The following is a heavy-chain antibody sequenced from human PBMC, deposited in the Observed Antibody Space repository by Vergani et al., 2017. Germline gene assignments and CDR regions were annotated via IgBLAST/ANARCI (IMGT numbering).Heavy chain of an antibody. CDR3: ATPQTVTTGGMEV. J-gene: IGHJ6*02. Sequence: VQLVQSGAAVKKPGATMKISCKVSGYTFTDHYMHWVKQAPGKGLEWMGLVDPEDGETIYAGKFKGRVTIAADTSTDTAHLELSSLRSEDTAVYYCATPQTVTTGGMEVWGQGTTVIVSS. CDR1: GYTFTDHY. CDR2: VDPEDGET. V-gene: IGHV1-69-2*01. D-gene: IGHD4-17*01.